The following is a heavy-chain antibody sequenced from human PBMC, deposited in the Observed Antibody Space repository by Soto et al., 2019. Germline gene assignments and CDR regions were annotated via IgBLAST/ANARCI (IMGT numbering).Heavy chain of an antibody. Sequence: SGPTLVNPTQTLTLTCIFSGFSLRTSGVVVGWIRQPPGKALELLGFIYWNDDKRYSPSLKSMLTITKDTSKNQVVLTMTNMDPVDTAKYYCAKSGSSGWYGWFDPWGQGTMVTVSS. J-gene: IGHJ5*02. CDR2: IYWNDDK. D-gene: IGHD6-19*01. CDR1: GFSLRTSGVV. CDR3: AKSGSSGWYGWFDP. V-gene: IGHV2-5*01.